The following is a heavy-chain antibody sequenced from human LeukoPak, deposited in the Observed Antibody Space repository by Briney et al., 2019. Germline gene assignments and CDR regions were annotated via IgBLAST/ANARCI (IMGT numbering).Heavy chain of an antibody. CDR3: ARDLGPCCSSTSCYLGYFDL. D-gene: IGHD2-2*01. CDR2: IYHSGST. Sequence: PSGTLSLTCAVSGGSISSSNWWSWVRQPPGKGLEWIGEIYHSGSTNYNPSLKSRVTISVDKSKNQFSLKLSSVTAADTAVYYCARDLGPCCSSTSCYLGYFDLWGRGTLVTVSS. CDR1: GGSISSSNW. V-gene: IGHV4-4*02. J-gene: IGHJ2*01.